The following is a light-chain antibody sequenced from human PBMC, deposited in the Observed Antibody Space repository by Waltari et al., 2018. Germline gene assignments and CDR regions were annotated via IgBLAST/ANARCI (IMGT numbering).Light chain of an antibody. Sequence: DIQMTQSPSSLSASVGDRVTITCRAIRDITDSLAWYQQKPGRAPKVLLFDASSLQSGVPSRFIGSGSGTDFTLNISSLQPEDFATYYCQHYYSTPRTFGRGTTVEIK. J-gene: IGKJ2*02. CDR3: QHYYSTPRT. V-gene: IGKV1-NL1*01. CDR1: RDITDS. CDR2: DAS.